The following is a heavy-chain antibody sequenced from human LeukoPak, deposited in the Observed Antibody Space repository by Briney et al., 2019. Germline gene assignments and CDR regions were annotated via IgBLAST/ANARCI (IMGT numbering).Heavy chain of an antibody. CDR3: ARELSPTSLWFGDNGVDY. D-gene: IGHD3-10*01. J-gene: IGHJ4*02. CDR1: GFTFSSYE. CDR2: ISSSGSTI. Sequence: PGGSLRLSCAASGFTFSSYEMNWVRQAPGKGLEGVSYISSSGSTIYYADSMKGRFTISRDNAKNSLYLQMNSLRAGDTAVYYCARELSPTSLWFGDNGVDYWGQGTLVTVSS. V-gene: IGHV3-48*03.